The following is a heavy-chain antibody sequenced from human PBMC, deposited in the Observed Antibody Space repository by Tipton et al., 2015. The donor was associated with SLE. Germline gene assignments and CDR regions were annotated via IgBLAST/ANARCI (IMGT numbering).Heavy chain of an antibody. J-gene: IGHJ5*02. V-gene: IGHV4-38-2*01. D-gene: IGHD6-13*01. Sequence: TLSLTCAVSGYSISSGYYWGWIRQPPGKGLEWIGSIYYSGSTYYNPSLQSRVTISVDTSKNQFSLKLSSVTAADTAVYYCAAPIAAAGLGGFDPWGQGTLVTVSS. CDR1: GYSISSGYY. CDR2: IYYSGST. CDR3: AAPIAAAGLGGFDP.